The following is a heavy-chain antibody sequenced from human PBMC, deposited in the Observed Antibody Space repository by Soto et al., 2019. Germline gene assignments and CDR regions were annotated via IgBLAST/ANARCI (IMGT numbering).Heavy chain of an antibody. CDR1: DYTFTRYG. CDR2: ISAYNGNT. Sequence: QVQLVQSGAEVKKPGASVKVSCKASDYTFTRYGISWVQHAPGQGLEWMGWISAYNGNTKYAQKFQGRVTMTTDTSTSTAYMELRSLRSDDTAVHYCARDLAVALIYYSGQGTLVTVSS. J-gene: IGHJ4*02. D-gene: IGHD6-19*01. CDR3: ARDLAVALIYY. V-gene: IGHV1-18*01.